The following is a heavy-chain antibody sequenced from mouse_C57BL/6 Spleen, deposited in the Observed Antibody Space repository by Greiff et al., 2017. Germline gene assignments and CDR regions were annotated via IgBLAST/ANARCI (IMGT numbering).Heavy chain of an antibody. CDR2: INPSNGGT. D-gene: IGHD2-3*01. J-gene: IGHJ2*01. CDR1: GYTFTSYW. Sequence: QVQLQQPGTELVKPGASVKLSCKASGYTFTSYWMHWVKPRPGQGLEWIGNINPSNGGTNYNEKFKSKATLTVDKSSSTAYMQLSSLTSEDSAVYYCARADGYSMYYFDYWGQGTTLTGSS. V-gene: IGHV1-53*01. CDR3: ARADGYSMYYFDY.